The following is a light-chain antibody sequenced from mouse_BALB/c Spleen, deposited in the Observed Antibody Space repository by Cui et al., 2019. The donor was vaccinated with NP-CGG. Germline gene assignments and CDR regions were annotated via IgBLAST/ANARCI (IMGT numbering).Light chain of an antibody. J-gene: IGLJ1*01. V-gene: IGLV1*01. CDR2: GTN. CDR3: ALWYSNHWV. CDR1: TGAVTTSNY. Sequence: QALSTQESALTTSHGETVTLTCRSSTGAVTTSNYANWVQEKPDHLFTGLIGGTNNRAPGVPARFSGSLIGDKAALTITGAQTEDEAIYFCALWYSNHWVFGGGTKLTVL.